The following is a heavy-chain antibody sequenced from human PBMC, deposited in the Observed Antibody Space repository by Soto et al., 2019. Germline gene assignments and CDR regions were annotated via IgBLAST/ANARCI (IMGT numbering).Heavy chain of an antibody. CDR2: ISYDGSNK. V-gene: IGHV3-30*03. D-gene: IGHD6-13*01. CDR3: ARWGSSWYPSSFDY. CDR1: GFTFSSYG. Sequence: GGSLRLSCAAAGFTFSSYGMHWVRQAPGKGLEWVAVISYDGSNKYYADSVKGRFTISRDNSKNTLYLQMNSLRAEDTAVYYCARWGSSWYPSSFDYWGQGTLVTVSS. J-gene: IGHJ4*02.